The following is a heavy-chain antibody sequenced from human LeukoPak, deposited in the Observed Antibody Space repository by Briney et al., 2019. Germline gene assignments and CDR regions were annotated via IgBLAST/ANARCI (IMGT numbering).Heavy chain of an antibody. CDR2: IKQDGSEK. CDR3: ARGIVATISPRFDY. Sequence: PGGSLRLSCAASGFTFSSYWMSWVRQAPGKGLEWVANIKQDGSEKYYVDSVKGRFTISRDNAKNSLYLQMNGLRAEDTAVYYCARGIVATISPRFDYWGQGTLVTVSS. V-gene: IGHV3-7*01. J-gene: IGHJ4*02. D-gene: IGHD5-12*01. CDR1: GFTFSSYW.